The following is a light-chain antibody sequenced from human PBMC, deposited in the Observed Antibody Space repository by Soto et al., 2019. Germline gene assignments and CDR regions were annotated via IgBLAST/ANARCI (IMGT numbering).Light chain of an antibody. V-gene: IGKV1-5*01. Sequence: DIQMTQSPSTLSASVGDRVTITCRASQSISSWLAWYQQKPGKAPKLLIYDASSLESGVPSRFSGSGPGTEFTLTISSLQPDDFATYYCQQYNSYSVTFGQGTKVDIK. CDR2: DAS. CDR3: QQYNSYSVT. J-gene: IGKJ1*01. CDR1: QSISSW.